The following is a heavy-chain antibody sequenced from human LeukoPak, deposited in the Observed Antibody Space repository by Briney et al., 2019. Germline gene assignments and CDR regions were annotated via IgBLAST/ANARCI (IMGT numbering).Heavy chain of an antibody. V-gene: IGHV1-46*01. CDR3: ARGNYGISGYYGWFDP. J-gene: IGHJ5*02. D-gene: IGHD3-22*01. Sequence: ASVKVSCKASGFTFTRYYMHWVRQAPGQGLEWMGTINPSGGRTSYAQKFQGRVTMTRDTSTSTVYMELSSLRNEDTAVYYCARGNYGISGYYGWFDPWGQGTLVTVSS. CDR2: INPSGGRT. CDR1: GFTFTRYY.